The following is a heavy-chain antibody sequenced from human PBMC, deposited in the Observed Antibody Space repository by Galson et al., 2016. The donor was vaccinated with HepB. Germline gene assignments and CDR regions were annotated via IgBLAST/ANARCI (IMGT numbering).Heavy chain of an antibody. V-gene: IGHV3-30*04. CDR3: ARGYYYDSGNYLSQVDY. D-gene: IGHD3-22*01. CDR2: ISYDGSNK. Sequence: SLRLSCAASGFTFTSYAMHWVRQAPGKGLEWVAVISYDGSNKYYADSVKGRFTISRDNSKNTLFVQMNSLRVEDTAVYYCARGYYYDSGNYLSQVDYWGQGTLVTVSS. J-gene: IGHJ4*02. CDR1: GFTFTSYA.